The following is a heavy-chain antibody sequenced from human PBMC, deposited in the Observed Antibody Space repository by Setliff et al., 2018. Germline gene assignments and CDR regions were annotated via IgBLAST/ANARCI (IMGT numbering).Heavy chain of an antibody. CDR3: ASRTTGPGGWFDY. Sequence: SETLSLTCTVSGGSISSYYWSWIRQPPGKGLEWIGYIYDSGATYYNPSLKSRVTISVDTSKNQFSLRLTSVTAADTAIYYCASRTTGPGGWFDYWGQGALVTVSS. J-gene: IGHJ5*01. D-gene: IGHD1-1*01. CDR2: IYDSGAT. V-gene: IGHV4-59*04. CDR1: GGSISSYY.